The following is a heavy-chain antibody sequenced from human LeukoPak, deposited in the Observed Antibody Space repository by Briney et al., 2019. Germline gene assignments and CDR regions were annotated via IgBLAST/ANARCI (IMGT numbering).Heavy chain of an antibody. CDR1: GFTFSSYW. CDR3: ARVGIAVAGIYYYYYMDV. D-gene: IGHD6-19*01. CDR2: IKQDGSEK. V-gene: IGHV3-7*01. Sequence: GGSLGLSCAASGFTFSSYWMSWVRQAPGKGLEWVANIKQDGSEKYYVDSVKGRFTISRDNAKNSLYLQMNSLRAEDTAVYYCARVGIAVAGIYYYYYMDVWGKGTTVTASS. J-gene: IGHJ6*03.